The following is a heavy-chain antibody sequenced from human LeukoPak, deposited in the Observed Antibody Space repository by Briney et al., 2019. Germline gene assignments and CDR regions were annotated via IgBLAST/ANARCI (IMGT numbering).Heavy chain of an antibody. J-gene: IGHJ4*02. Sequence: GASVKVSCKASGGTFSSYDFSWVRQAPGQGLEWMGGIMPIFRTANYAQKFRGRVTITADKSTSTAYMDLSSLRSEDTAVYYCATGRTDIVVVPATLRTYYFDYWGQGTLVTVSS. D-gene: IGHD2-2*01. CDR3: ATGRTDIVVVPATLRTYYFDY. CDR1: GGTFSSYD. V-gene: IGHV1-69*06. CDR2: IMPIFRTA.